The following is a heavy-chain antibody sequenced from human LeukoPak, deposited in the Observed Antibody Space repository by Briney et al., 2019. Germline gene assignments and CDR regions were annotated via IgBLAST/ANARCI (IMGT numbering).Heavy chain of an antibody. Sequence: GGSLRLSCVASGFSLSNFQMYWVRQAPGKGLEWVSIISLDGSTEFYADSVKGRFTISRDTASNTMHLEMSNLRIEDTAVYYCMRDYMGWFDPWGQGSLVAVSS. CDR1: GFSLSNFQ. CDR2: ISLDGSTE. D-gene: IGHD3-10*01. V-gene: IGHV3-30-3*01. CDR3: MRDYMGWFDP. J-gene: IGHJ5*02.